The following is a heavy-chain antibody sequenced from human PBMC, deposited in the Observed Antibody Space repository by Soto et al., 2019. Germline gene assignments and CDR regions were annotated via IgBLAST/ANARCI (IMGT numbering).Heavy chain of an antibody. CDR1: GGTFSRYA. CDR2: IIPIFGTA. Sequence: AVKVSCKASGGTFSRYAISWVRQAPGQGLEWMGGIIPIFGTANYAQKFQGRVTITADESTSTAYMELSSLRSEDTAVYYCARTPSQSTAALPYYYYGMDVWGQGTTVTVSS. CDR3: ARTPSQSTAALPYYYYGMDV. J-gene: IGHJ6*02. D-gene: IGHD6-6*01. V-gene: IGHV1-69*13.